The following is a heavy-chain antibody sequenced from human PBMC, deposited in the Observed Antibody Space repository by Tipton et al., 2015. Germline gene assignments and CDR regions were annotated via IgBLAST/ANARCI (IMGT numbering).Heavy chain of an antibody. CDR3: ARRVVRGANDY. CDR1: GGSISSSSYY. V-gene: IGHV4-39*01. D-gene: IGHD3-10*01. CDR2: IYYSGST. Sequence: TLSLTCTVSGGSISSSSYYWGWIRQPPGKGLECIGSIYYSGSTYYNPSLKSRVTISVDTSKNQFSLILGSATAADTAVYYCARRVVRGANDYWGQGTLVTVSS. J-gene: IGHJ4*02.